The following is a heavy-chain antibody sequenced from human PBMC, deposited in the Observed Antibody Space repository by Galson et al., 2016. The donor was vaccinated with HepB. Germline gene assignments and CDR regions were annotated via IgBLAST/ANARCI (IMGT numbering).Heavy chain of an antibody. CDR1: GLTFSTYA. CDR3: AKEHSGYFDY. D-gene: IGHD6-19*01. CDR2: ISDSGGST. Sequence: SLRLSCAASGLTFSTYALNWVRQAPGKGLEWVSAISDSGGSTYYADSVKGRFTISRDKSKNTLYLQMNSLRAEDTAVYYCAKEHSGYFDYWGQGTLVTGSS. V-gene: IGHV3-23*01. J-gene: IGHJ4*02.